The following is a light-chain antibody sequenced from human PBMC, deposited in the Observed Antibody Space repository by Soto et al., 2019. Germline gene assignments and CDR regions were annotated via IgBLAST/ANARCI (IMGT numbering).Light chain of an antibody. V-gene: IGLV2-14*01. CDR1: SSDIGGYKY. CDR3: TSYSRYRVLV. CDR2: EVS. Sequence: QSVLTQPPSVSGSLGQSITISSTGTSSDIGGYKYVSWYQQHPGKAPKLIIFEVSNRPSGVSDRFSGSNSGNTASLTISGLQAEDEADYYCTSYSRYRVLVFGGGTKVTVL. J-gene: IGLJ3*02.